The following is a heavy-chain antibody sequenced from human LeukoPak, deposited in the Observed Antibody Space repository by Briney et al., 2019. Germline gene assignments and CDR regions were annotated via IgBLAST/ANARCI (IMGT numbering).Heavy chain of an antibody. CDR2: IYYSGST. Sequence: PSETLSLTCTVSGGSISSSSYYWSWIRQPPGKGLEWIGYIYYSGSTNYNPSLKSRVTISVDTSTNQFSLKLSSVTAADTAVYYCARGDERPLYWFDPWGQGTLVTVSS. CDR1: GGSISSSSYY. V-gene: IGHV4-61*01. J-gene: IGHJ5*02. CDR3: ARGDERPLYWFDP.